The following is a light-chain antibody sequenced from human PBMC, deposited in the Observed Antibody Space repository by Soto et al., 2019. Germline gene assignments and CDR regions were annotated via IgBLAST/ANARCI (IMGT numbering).Light chain of an antibody. J-gene: IGKJ1*01. V-gene: IGKV1-5*01. CDR1: QSISSW. CDR3: QQYNSFWT. CDR2: DAS. Sequence: DIQMTQAPSTLSASVGDRVTITCRASQSISSWLAWYQQKPGKAPKLLIYDASKLERGVTSRFSGSGSVTDSTLTIGSLQPEDIASYYCQQYNSFWTLGQGTMVEL.